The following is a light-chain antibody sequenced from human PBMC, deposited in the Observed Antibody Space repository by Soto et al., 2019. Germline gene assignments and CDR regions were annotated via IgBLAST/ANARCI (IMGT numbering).Light chain of an antibody. CDR1: SSDVGGYNY. V-gene: IGLV2-14*01. CDR2: EVS. CDR3: SSYTSSSTPL. Sequence: QSVLTQPASVSGSPGQSITISCTGTSSDVGGYNYVSWYQQYPGKAPKLMIYEVSNRPSGVSNRFSGSKSGNTASLTISGLQAEDEGDYYCSSYTSSSTPLFGGGTKLTVL. J-gene: IGLJ2*01.